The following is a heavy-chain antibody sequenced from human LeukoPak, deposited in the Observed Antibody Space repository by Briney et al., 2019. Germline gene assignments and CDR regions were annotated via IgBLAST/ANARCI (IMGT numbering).Heavy chain of an antibody. CDR1: GFTFSNYW. J-gene: IGHJ4*02. V-gene: IGHV3-7*01. Sequence: GGSLRLSCAASGFTFSNYWMSWVRQAPGKGLEWVANIKQDESEKYFEDSTKGRFIISRDNVKKLLYLQMNSLRAEDTAVYYCARMSSSGYFLWGQGALVTVSS. CDR3: ARMSSSGYFL. D-gene: IGHD3-22*01. CDR2: IKQDESEK.